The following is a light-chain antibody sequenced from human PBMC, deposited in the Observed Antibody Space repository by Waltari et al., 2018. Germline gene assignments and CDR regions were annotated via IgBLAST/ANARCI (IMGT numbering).Light chain of an antibody. V-gene: IGLV2-23*02. CDR3: CSYAGSSTGV. J-gene: IGLJ2*01. CDR2: EVS. Sequence: QSALTQPASVSGSPGQSITISCTGTSSDVGSYNFVSWYQQYPGKAPKLMIYEVSKRLSGVSNRFSGSKSGNTASLTISGLQAEDEADYYCCSYAGSSTGVFGGGTKLTVL. CDR1: SSDVGSYNF.